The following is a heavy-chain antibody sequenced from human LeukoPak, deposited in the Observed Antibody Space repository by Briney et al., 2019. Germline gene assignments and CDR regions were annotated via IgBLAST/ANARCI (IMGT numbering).Heavy chain of an antibody. CDR3: ARGQLWVYH. CDR2: INHSGST. CDR1: GGSISSGGYY. V-gene: IGHV4-34*01. J-gene: IGHJ5*02. Sequence: SETLSLTCAVSGGSISSGGYYWSWIRQPPGKGLEWIGEINHSGSTNYNPSLKSRVTISVDTSKNQFSLKLSSVTAADTAVYYCARGQLWVYHWGQGTLVTVSS. D-gene: IGHD5-18*01.